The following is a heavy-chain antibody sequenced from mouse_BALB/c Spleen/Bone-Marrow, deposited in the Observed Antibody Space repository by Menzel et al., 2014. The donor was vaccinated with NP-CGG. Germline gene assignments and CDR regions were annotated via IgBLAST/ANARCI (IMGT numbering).Heavy chain of an antibody. CDR1: GFTFSSYG. CDR3: ERQPLQRVYGMDY. D-gene: IGHD6-1*01. V-gene: IGHV5-6*01. CDR2: ISSGGSYT. J-gene: IGHJ4*01. Sequence: EVMLVESGGDLVKPGGSLKLSCAASGFTFSSYGMSWVRRTPDKRLEWVATISSGGSYTYYPDSVKGRFTISRDNAKNTLYLLMSKLKSEDTAMYYCERQPLQRVYGMDYWGQGTSVTVSS.